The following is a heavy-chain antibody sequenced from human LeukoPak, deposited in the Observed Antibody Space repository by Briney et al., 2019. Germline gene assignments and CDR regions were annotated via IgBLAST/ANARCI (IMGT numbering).Heavy chain of an antibody. J-gene: IGHJ6*02. D-gene: IGHD3-16*01. CDR2: NYYSGST. Sequence: SETLSLTCTVSGGSISSYYWSWIRQPPGKGLEWIGYNYYSGSTNYNPSLRSRVTISVDTSKNQFSLKLSSVTAADTAVYYCARLIDYYGMDVWGQGTTVTVSS. CDR3: ARLIDYYGMDV. V-gene: IGHV4-59*01. CDR1: GGSISSYY.